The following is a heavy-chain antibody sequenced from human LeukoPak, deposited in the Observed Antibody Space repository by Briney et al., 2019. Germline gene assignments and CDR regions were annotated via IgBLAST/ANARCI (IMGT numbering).Heavy chain of an antibody. D-gene: IGHD3-16*02. CDR3: ASLGVIVRYFDY. J-gene: IGHJ4*02. CDR1: GFTFSSYS. CDR2: ISRTSSDI. V-gene: IGHV3-21*01. Sequence: PGGSLRLSCAASGFTFSSYSMTWVRQAPGKGLEWVSSISRTSSDIYYADSVKGRITISRDNAKNSLYLQMSSLRAEDTAVYYCASLGVIVRYFDYWGQGTLVTVSS.